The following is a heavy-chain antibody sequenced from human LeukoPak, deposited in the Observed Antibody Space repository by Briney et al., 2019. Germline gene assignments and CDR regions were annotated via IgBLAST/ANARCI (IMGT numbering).Heavy chain of an antibody. V-gene: IGHV3-33*06. D-gene: IGHD7-27*01. CDR2: IWYDGTNK. CDR3: AKSGRNWAYLEY. CDR1: EITFSIYW. J-gene: IGHJ4*02. Sequence: GGTLILSCAASEITFSIYWMSWVRQAPGRGLEWVAVIWYDGTNKYYADSVRGRFTISRDSSKNTLYLQMNSLRAEDTAVYYCAKSGRNWAYLEYWGQGTLVTVSS.